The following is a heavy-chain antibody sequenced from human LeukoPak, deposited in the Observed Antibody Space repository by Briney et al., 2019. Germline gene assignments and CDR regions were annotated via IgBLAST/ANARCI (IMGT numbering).Heavy chain of an antibody. CDR3: TTEGYGSGSYDH. J-gene: IGHJ4*02. V-gene: IGHV3-15*01. Sequence: PGGSLRLSCAVTSYTFSQTWMTWVRQAPGKGLEWLGRIKSKSEGGTIYYAAPVKGRFTISRDDSKNTLYLQMNTLKTEDTAVYYCTTEGYGSGSYDHWGQGTLVTVSS. CDR1: SYTFSQTW. D-gene: IGHD3-10*01. CDR2: IKSKSEGGTI.